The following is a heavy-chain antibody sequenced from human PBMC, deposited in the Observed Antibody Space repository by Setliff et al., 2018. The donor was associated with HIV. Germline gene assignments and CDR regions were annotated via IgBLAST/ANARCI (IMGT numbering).Heavy chain of an antibody. CDR2: IYYSGST. CDR3: ARYTFLSGLDY. V-gene: IGHV4-59*08. CDR1: GGSISSNY. J-gene: IGHJ4*02. D-gene: IGHD3-3*01. Sequence: SETLSLTCTVSGGSISSNYWSWIRQPPGKGLGWIGYIYYSGSTNYNPSLKSRVTISVDTSKNQFSLKLSSVTAADTSVYYCARYTFLSGLDYWGQGTLVTVSS.